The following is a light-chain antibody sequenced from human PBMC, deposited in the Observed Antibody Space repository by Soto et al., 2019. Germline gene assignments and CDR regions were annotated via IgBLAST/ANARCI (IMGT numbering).Light chain of an antibody. CDR1: QGVKTW. CDR2: KAS. V-gene: IGKV1-5*03. Sequence: DIQMTQSPSTLSASVGDRVTITCRASQGVKTWLAWYQQKPGKAPKLLIYKASTLDSGVPSRFXGSGSGTEFTLTISSLQPDDFATYYCQQYNSFSPITFGQGTRLDMK. CDR3: QQYNSFSPIT. J-gene: IGKJ5*01.